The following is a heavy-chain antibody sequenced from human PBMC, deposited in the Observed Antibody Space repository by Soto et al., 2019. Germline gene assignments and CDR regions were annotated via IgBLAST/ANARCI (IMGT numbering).Heavy chain of an antibody. Sequence: QVHLLESGPGLVKPSQTLSLTCSVSGDSISTVDYFWAWIRQPPGQALEYIGYIYKSTTTYYNPSFESRVAISLDTSKSQFSLNVTSVTAADTDLYFCARGRYGLTGRCFPNWFDSWGQGTLVTVSS. CDR3: ARGRYGLTGRCFPNWFDS. D-gene: IGHD3-10*01. CDR2: IYKSTTT. J-gene: IGHJ5*01. CDR1: GDSISTVDYF. V-gene: IGHV4-30-4*01.